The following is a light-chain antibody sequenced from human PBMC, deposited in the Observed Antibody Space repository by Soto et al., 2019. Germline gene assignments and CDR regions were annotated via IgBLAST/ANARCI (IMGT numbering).Light chain of an antibody. CDR1: QSVSSN. CDR3: QQYNNRPPWT. CDR2: GAS. V-gene: IGKV3-15*01. J-gene: IGKJ1*01. Sequence: EIVMTQSPATLSVSPGERATLSCRASQSVSSNFAWYQQKPGQAPRLLIYGASTRATGIPARFSGSGSGTEFTLTISSLQSEDFAVYYCQQYNNRPPWTFGQGTKVEIK.